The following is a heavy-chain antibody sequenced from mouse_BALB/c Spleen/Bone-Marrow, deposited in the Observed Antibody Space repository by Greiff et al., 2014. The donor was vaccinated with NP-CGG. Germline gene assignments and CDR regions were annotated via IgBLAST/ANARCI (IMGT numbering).Heavy chain of an antibody. Sequence: QVQLQQSGPELVRPGVSVKISCKGSGYTFTDYAMHWVKQSHAKSLEWIGVISTYSGNTNYNQKFKGKATMTVDKSSSTAYMELARLTCEHSAIYYCAREIYYDSYWCAYWGKGTMVSVST. D-gene: IGHD2-4*01. J-gene: IGHJ3*01. CDR1: GYTFTDYA. V-gene: IGHV1S137*01. CDR3: AREIYYDSYWCAY. CDR2: ISTYSGNT.